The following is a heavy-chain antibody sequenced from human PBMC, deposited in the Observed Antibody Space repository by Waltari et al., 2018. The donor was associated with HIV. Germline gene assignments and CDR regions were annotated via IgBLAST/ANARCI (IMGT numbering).Heavy chain of an antibody. Sequence: EVQLLESGGGLVQPGGSLRLSCAASGFNFRNFAMSWVRQAPGKWPEWVSALSGSSSTASYADTVKGRFTISRDFSNNTLSLQMNKLRAEDTAVYFCVKSMRDLRPSAFDLWGQGTMVAISS. CDR2: LSGSSSTA. CDR3: VKSMRDLRPSAFDL. V-gene: IGHV3-23*01. CDR1: GFNFRNFA. J-gene: IGHJ3*01. D-gene: IGHD2-8*01.